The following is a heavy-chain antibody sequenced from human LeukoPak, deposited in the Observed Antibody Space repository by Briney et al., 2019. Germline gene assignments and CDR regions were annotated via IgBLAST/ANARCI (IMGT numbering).Heavy chain of an antibody. CDR2: INDSGGST. Sequence: TGGSLRLSCAASGFTFSSYAMSWVRQAPGKGLEWVSAINDSGGSTYYADSVKGRFTISRDNPKNTLYLQMDSLRAEDTAVYYCAKVKLLWFGEFDPWGQGTLVTVSS. D-gene: IGHD3-10*01. CDR3: AKVKLLWFGEFDP. J-gene: IGHJ5*02. CDR1: GFTFSSYA. V-gene: IGHV3-23*01.